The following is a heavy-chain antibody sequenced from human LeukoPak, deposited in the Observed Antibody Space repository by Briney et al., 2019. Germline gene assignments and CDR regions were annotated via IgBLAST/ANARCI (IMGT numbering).Heavy chain of an antibody. Sequence: SETLSLTCAVYGGSFSGYYWSWIRQPPGKGLEWIGEINHSGSTNYNPSLKSRVTISVDTSKNQFSLKLSSVTAADTAVYYCARQEWELDYWGQGTLVTVSS. J-gene: IGHJ4*02. CDR2: INHSGST. CDR3: ARQEWELDY. CDR1: GGSFSGYY. V-gene: IGHV4-34*01. D-gene: IGHD1-26*01.